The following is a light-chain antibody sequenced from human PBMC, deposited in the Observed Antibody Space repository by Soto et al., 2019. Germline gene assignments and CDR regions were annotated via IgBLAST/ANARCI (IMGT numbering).Light chain of an antibody. CDR2: GAS. CDR3: EQYNNWPIT. Sequence: EIVMTQSPATLSVSPGERATLSCRASQYIGSNLAWYQQKPGQAPRLLISGASTRATGIPARFIGSGSGTEVTLTISSLQSEDFAVYYCEQYNNWPITFGQGTRLEIK. J-gene: IGKJ5*01. CDR1: QYIGSN. V-gene: IGKV3-15*01.